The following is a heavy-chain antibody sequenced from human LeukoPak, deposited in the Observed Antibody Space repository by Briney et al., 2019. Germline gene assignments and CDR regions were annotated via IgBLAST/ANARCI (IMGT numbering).Heavy chain of an antibody. D-gene: IGHD3-22*01. V-gene: IGHV3-23*01. CDR1: GFTFSSYA. Sequence: GGSLRLSCAASGFTFSSYAMSWVRQAPGKGLEWVSAISGSGGSTYYADSVKGRFTISRDNSKNTLYLQMNSLRAEDTAVYYCAKDLSGPSYYYDSSGYYRGRYFDYWGQGTLVTVSS. J-gene: IGHJ4*02. CDR3: AKDLSGPSYYYDSSGYYRGRYFDY. CDR2: ISGSGGST.